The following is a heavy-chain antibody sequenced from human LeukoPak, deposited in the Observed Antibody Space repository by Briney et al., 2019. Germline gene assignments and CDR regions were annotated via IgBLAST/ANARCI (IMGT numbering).Heavy chain of an antibody. CDR1: GFTFSSYN. CDR2: ISSGSSTI. V-gene: IGHV3-48*04. Sequence: GGSLRLSCAASGFTFSSYNMNWVRQAPGKGLEWVSYISSGSSTIYYADSVKGRFTISRDNSKNSLYLQMNSLRAEDTAVYYCARDVPLFDIWGQGTMVTVSS. J-gene: IGHJ3*02. D-gene: IGHD2-2*01. CDR3: ARDVPLFDI.